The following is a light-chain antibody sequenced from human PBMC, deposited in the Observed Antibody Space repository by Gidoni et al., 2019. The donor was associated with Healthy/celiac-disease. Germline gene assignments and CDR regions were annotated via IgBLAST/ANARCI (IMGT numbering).Light chain of an antibody. V-gene: IGKV3-11*01. CDR1: QSVSSY. CDR3: QQRSNWLT. J-gene: IGKJ1*01. CDR2: DAS. Sequence: ELVLTQSPATLSLSPGERATLPCRASQSVSSYLAWYQQKPGQAPRLLIYDASNRATGIPARFSGSVSGTDFTLTISSLEPEDFAVYCCQQRSNWLTFGQGTKVEIK.